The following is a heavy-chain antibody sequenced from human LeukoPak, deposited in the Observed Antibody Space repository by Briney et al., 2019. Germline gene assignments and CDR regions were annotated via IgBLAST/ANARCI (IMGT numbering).Heavy chain of an antibody. CDR2: ISSSGSTI. V-gene: IGHV3-11*01. CDR1: GFTFSDYY. D-gene: IGHD6-19*01. J-gene: IGHJ4*02. CDR3: ARDSEAVAGNFDY. Sequence: GGSLRLSCAASGFTFSDYYMSWIRQTPGKGLEWVSYISSSGSTIYYADSVKGRFTISRDNAKNSLYLQMNSLRAEDTAVYYCARDSEAVAGNFDYWGQGTLVTVSS.